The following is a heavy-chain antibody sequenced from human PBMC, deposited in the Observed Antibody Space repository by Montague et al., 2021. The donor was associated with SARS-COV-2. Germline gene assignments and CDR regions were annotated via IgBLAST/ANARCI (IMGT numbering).Heavy chain of an antibody. CDR3: GRVFAPAGTFDF. CDR2: TYFRSKWYN. CDR1: GDTVSTNNTT. Sequence: CAISGDTVSTNNTTWNWVRQSPSGDLEWLGRTYFRSKWYNDHAVSVKSRITINPDTSKNQFSLQLKSVTPKDTAIYFCGRVFAPAGTFDFWGQGTLVTVSS. J-gene: IGHJ4*02. D-gene: IGHD6-13*01. V-gene: IGHV6-1*01.